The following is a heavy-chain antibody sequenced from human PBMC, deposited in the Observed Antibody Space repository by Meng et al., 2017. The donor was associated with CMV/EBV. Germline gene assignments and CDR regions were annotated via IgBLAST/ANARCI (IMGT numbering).Heavy chain of an antibody. CDR2: IYYSGTT. Sequence: SETLSLTCTVSGGSVSSSRHYWGWIRQPPGKGLEWIGTIYYSGTTYYNPSLKNRVTISVDKSKNQFSLNLTSVTAADTAVYYCARGYQVLLGYYGLDVWGQGATVTVSS. CDR3: ARGYQVLLGYYGLDV. CDR1: GGSVSSSRHY. J-gene: IGHJ6*02. D-gene: IGHD2-2*01. V-gene: IGHV4-39*07.